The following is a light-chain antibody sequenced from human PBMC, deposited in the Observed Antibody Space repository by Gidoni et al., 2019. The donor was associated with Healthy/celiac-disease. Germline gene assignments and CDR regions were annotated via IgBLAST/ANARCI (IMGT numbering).Light chain of an antibody. Sequence: EIVMTQSPATLPVSPGERATLSCRASQSVSSNLAWYQQKPGQAPRLLIYGASTRATGIPARFSGSGSGTEFTLTISSLQSEDFAVYYCQQDNNWPPSQIFGQGTKLEIK. V-gene: IGKV3-15*01. CDR2: GAS. J-gene: IGKJ2*01. CDR1: QSVSSN. CDR3: QQDNNWPPSQI.